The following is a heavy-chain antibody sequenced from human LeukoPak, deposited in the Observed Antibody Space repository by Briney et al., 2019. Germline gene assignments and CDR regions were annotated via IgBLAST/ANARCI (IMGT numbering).Heavy chain of an antibody. D-gene: IGHD5-24*01. V-gene: IGHV3-21*01. J-gene: IGHJ4*02. Sequence: GGSLRLSCAASGFTFSSYSMNWVRQAPGKGLEWVSSISSSSSYIYYADSVKGRFTISRDNSKNTLYLQMNSVRREDTAVYYCAREDGTRYFDYWGQGTLVTVSS. CDR3: AREDGTRYFDY. CDR2: ISSSSSYI. CDR1: GFTFSSYS.